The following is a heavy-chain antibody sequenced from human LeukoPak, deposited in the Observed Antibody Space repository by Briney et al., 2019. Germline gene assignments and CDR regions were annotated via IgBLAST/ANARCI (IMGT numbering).Heavy chain of an antibody. D-gene: IGHD2-21*02. V-gene: IGHV3-53*01. J-gene: IGHJ6*04. CDR3: ARDREVVTARAQMDV. CDR1: GFTVSSNH. CDR2: IYNDGNT. Sequence: GGSLRLSCAVSGFTVSSNHMSWVRQAPGKGLEWVSVIYNDGNTYYTDSVKGRFTISGDNSKNTVFLQMNSLRVEDTAMYYCARDREVVTARAQMDVWGKGTTVTVSS.